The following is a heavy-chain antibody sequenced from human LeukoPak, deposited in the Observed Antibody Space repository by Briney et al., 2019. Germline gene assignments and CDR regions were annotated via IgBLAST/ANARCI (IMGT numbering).Heavy chain of an antibody. D-gene: IGHD3-22*01. CDR2: IYPGDSDT. Sequence: GESLKISCKGSGYSFTSYWIGWVRQMPGKGLEWMGIIYPGDSDTGYSPSFQGQVTISADKSISTAYLQWSSLKASDTAMYYCARPGPSSNYYDSLGAFDYWGQGTLVTVSS. CDR3: ARPGPSSNYYDSLGAFDY. V-gene: IGHV5-51*01. J-gene: IGHJ4*02. CDR1: GYSFTSYW.